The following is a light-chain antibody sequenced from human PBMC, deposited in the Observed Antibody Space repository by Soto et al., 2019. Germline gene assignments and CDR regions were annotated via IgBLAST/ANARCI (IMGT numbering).Light chain of an antibody. J-gene: IGKJ1*01. CDR1: ESVSTN. V-gene: IGKV3-15*01. CDR3: QHHGGMWT. Sequence: EIVLTQSPGTVSLSPGEGASLSCRASESVSTNLAWYQQEPGQAPRLLIYGVSTGATGIPARFSGRGSGTEFILTISSLQPDDFATYHCQHHGGMWTFGQGTKVDIK. CDR2: GVS.